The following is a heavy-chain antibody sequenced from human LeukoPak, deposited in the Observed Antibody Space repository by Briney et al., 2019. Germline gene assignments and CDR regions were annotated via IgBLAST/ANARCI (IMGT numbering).Heavy chain of an antibody. V-gene: IGHV4-34*01. CDR2: INHSGST. CDR1: GGSFSGYY. J-gene: IGHJ4*02. D-gene: IGHD3-3*01. Sequence: SSETLSLTCAVYGGSFSGYYWSWIRQPPGKGLEWIGEINHSGSTNYNPSLKSRVTISVDTSKSQFSLKLSSVTAAGTAVYYCARRDFWSGYYNYWGQGTLVTVSS. CDR3: ARRDFWSGYYNY.